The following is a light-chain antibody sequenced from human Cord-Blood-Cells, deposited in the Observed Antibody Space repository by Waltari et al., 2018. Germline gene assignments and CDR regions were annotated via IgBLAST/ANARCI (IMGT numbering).Light chain of an antibody. CDR3: QQRSNWP. J-gene: IGKJ4*01. Sequence: EIVLTQSPATLSLSPGERATLSCRASQSVSSYLAWYHQKPGQAPRLLIYDASNRATGIPARFSGSGSGTDFTLTISSLEPEDFAVYYCQQRSNWPFGGGTKVEIK. V-gene: IGKV3-11*01. CDR2: DAS. CDR1: QSVSSY.